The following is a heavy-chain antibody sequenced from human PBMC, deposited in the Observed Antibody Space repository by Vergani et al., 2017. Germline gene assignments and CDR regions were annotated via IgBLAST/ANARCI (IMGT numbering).Heavy chain of an antibody. CDR1: GYIFKNYY. D-gene: IGHD1-26*01. CDR2: VNFVTGAA. Sequence: QVQLVQSGAAVKKPGASAKVSCTASGYIFKNYYMHWLRLAPGQGFQWMGVVNFVTGAATSPQKFEGRITMTRDTSTATFYMDLSSLKYEDTAIYYCAISIRYCTSGSCQPYYLDVWGQGTLVTVAS. CDR3: AISIRYCTSGSCQPYYLDV. J-gene: IGHJ1*01. V-gene: IGHV1-46*02.